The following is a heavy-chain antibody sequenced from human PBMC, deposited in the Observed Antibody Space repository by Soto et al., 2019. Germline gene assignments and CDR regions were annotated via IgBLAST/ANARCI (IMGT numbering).Heavy chain of an antibody. D-gene: IGHD1-1*01. V-gene: IGHV1-18*04. CDR2: ISPYNGTT. J-gene: IGHJ6*02. Sequence: ASVKVSCKASGSTFTTYGISWVRQAPGQGLEWMGWISPYNGTTKYAEKFQGEMTMTTETATSTAYMDLSSLRSDDTAVYYCARDGERDTGLNFYYYLHGMDAWGQGPRVTVSS. CDR1: GSTFTTYG. CDR3: ARDGERDTGLNFYYYLHGMDA.